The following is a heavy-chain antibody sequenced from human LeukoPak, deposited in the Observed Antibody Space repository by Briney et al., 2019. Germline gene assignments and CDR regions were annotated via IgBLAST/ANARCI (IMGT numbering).Heavy chain of an antibody. CDR1: GFTFSSYA. Sequence: GGSLRLSCAASGFTFSSYATSWVRQAPGKGLEWVSAISGSGGSTYYADSVKGRFTISRDNSKNTLYLQMDSLRADDTAVYYCAKAAFSRTSYFDYWGQGTLVTASS. D-gene: IGHD3-3*02. V-gene: IGHV3-23*01. J-gene: IGHJ4*02. CDR3: AKAAFSRTSYFDY. CDR2: ISGSGGST.